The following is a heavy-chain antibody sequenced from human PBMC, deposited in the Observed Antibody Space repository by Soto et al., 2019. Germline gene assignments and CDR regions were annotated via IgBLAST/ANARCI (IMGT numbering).Heavy chain of an antibody. D-gene: IGHD3-9*01. J-gene: IGHJ4*02. V-gene: IGHV3-43*01. Sequence: GGSLRLSCAASGSTFNAYTMHWVRQAPGKGLEWVSLISWDGGITYYGDSVKGRFTVPRDNSDNSLYLQMTSLRSDDTAFYYCAKDSYDILTGQKRYFDSWGQGTLVTVSS. CDR3: AKDSYDILTGQKRYFDS. CDR2: ISWDGGIT. CDR1: GSTFNAYT.